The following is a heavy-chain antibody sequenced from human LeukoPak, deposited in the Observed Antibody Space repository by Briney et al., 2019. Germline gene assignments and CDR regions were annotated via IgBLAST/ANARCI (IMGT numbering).Heavy chain of an antibody. Sequence: GGSLRLSCAASAFTFSNYGMHWVRQAPGKGLEWVAVISYDGSNIYCGDSVQGRFTISRDNSENTLYLQMNSLRAENTAVYYCAKVRSDSSSWHIKYYYYGLDVWGQGTTVTVSS. J-gene: IGHJ6*02. CDR1: AFTFSNYG. V-gene: IGHV3-30*18. CDR3: AKVRSDSSSWHIKYYYYGLDV. D-gene: IGHD6-13*01. CDR2: ISYDGSNI.